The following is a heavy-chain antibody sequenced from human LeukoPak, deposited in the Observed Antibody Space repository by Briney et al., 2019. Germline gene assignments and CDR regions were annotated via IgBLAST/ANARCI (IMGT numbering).Heavy chain of an antibody. CDR1: GGTFSSYA. D-gene: IGHD6-13*01. J-gene: IGHJ4*02. V-gene: IGHV1-69*13. CDR2: IIPIFGTA. CDR3: ASTDRPGGQHLVRFDY. Sequence: SVKVSCKASGGTFSSYAISWVRQAPGQGLEWMGGIIPIFGTANYAQKFQGRVTITADESTSTAYMELSSLRSEDTAVYYCASTDRPGGQHLVRFDYWGQGTLVTVSS.